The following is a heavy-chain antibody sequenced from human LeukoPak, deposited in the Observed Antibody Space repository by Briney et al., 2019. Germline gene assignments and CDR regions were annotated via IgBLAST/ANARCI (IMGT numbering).Heavy chain of an antibody. D-gene: IGHD6-6*01. CDR1: GFTFSSYS. CDR2: ISSSSSYI. V-gene: IGHV3-21*01. CDR3: APLAWGSSPYYFDY. J-gene: IGHJ4*02. Sequence: GGSLRLSCAASGFTFSSYSMNWVRQAPGKGLEWVSSISSSSSYIYYADSVKGRFTISRDNAKNSLYLQMNSLRAEDTAVYYCAPLAWGSSPYYFDYWGQGTLVTVSS.